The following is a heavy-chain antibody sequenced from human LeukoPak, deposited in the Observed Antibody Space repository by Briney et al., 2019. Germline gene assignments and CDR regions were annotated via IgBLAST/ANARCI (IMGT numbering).Heavy chain of an antibody. J-gene: IGHJ4*02. D-gene: IGHD3-10*01. CDR1: GFTFSSYA. V-gene: IGHV3-23*01. CDR2: ISASGGST. Sequence: GGSLRLSCAASGFTFSSYAMSWVRQAPGKGLEWVSIISASGGSTYYADSVKGRFTISRDKSKNYLQMNSLRGDDTAIYYCAKDVRVGEYYGPGSYFDYWGQGTLVTVSS. CDR3: AKDVRVGEYYGPGSYFDY.